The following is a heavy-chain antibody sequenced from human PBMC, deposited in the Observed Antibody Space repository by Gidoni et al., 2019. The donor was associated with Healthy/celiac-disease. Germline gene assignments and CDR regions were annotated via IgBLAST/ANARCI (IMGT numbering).Heavy chain of an antibody. D-gene: IGHD6-13*01. CDR1: GFTFSSYA. CDR3: AKVTLIAGGYYYYGMDV. Sequence: EVQMLESGGGLVQPGGSLRLSCAASGFTFSSYAMSWVRKASGEGLGWVSAIRGSGGSTYYADSVKGRFTVSRDNSKNTLYLQMNSLRAEDTAVYYCAKVTLIAGGYYYYGMDVWGQGTTVTVSS. V-gene: IGHV3-23*01. CDR2: IRGSGGST. J-gene: IGHJ6*02.